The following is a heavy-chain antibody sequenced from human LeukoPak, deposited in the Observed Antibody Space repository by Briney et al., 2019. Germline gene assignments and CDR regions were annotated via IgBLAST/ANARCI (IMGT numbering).Heavy chain of an antibody. CDR1: GFTFSSYS. Sequence: PGGSLRLSCAASGFTFSSYSMNWVRQAPGKGLEWASSISSSSSYIYYADSVKGRFTISRDNAKNSLYLQMNSLRAEDTAVYYCARKRRNDAFDIWGQGTMVTVSS. CDR3: ARKRRNDAFDI. CDR2: ISSSSSYI. J-gene: IGHJ3*02. V-gene: IGHV3-21*01.